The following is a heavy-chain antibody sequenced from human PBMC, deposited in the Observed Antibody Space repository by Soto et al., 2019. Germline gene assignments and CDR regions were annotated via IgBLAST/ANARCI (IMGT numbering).Heavy chain of an antibody. D-gene: IGHD5-18*01. CDR3: ARCSDTAMVTFDY. CDR2: INHRGST. Sequence: SETLSLTCAVYGGSFSGYYWSWIRQPPGQGLEWIGEINHRGSTNYNPSLKSRVTISVDTSKNQFSLKLSSVTAADTAVYYCARCSDTAMVTFDYWGQGTLVTVSS. J-gene: IGHJ4*02. V-gene: IGHV4-34*01. CDR1: GGSFSGYY.